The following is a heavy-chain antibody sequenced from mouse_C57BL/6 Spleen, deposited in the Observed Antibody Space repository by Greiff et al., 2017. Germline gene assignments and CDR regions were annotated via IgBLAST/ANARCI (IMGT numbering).Heavy chain of an antibody. J-gene: IGHJ2*01. CDR2: ISGGGGNT. V-gene: IGHV5-9*01. CDR1: GFTFSSYT. Sequence: EVKLMESGGGLVKPGGSLKLSCAASGFTFSSYTMSWVRQTPEKRLEWVATISGGGGNTYYPDSVKGRFTISRDNAKNTLYLQMSSLRSEDTALYYCARHTYGNYGDYWGQGTTLTVSS. D-gene: IGHD2-1*01. CDR3: ARHTYGNYGDY.